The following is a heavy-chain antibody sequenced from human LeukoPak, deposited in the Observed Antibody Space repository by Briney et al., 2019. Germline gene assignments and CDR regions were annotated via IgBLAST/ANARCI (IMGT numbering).Heavy chain of an antibody. Sequence: GGSLRLSCAASGFTFSSYGMHWVRQAPGKGLEWVAFIRYDGGNKYYADSVKGRFTISRDNSKNTLYLQMNSLRAEDAAVYYCAKEIWPTVTLPGWTYFDYWGQGTLVTVSS. CDR2: IRYDGGNK. V-gene: IGHV3-30*02. D-gene: IGHD4-17*01. CDR1: GFTFSSYG. J-gene: IGHJ4*02. CDR3: AKEIWPTVTLPGWTYFDY.